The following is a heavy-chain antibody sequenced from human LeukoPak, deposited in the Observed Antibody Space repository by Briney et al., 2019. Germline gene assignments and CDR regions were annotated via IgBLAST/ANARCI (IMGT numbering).Heavy chain of an antibody. CDR2: IYYSGST. V-gene: IGHV4-39*07. J-gene: IGHJ5*02. D-gene: IGHD3-22*01. CDR1: GGSISSSSYY. Sequence: SETLSLTCTVSGGSISSSSYYWGWIRQPPGKGLEWIGSIYYSGSTYYNPSLKSRVTISVDTSKNQFSLKLSSVTAADTAVYYCAKDRYRITMVVVVPTWGQGTPVTVSS. CDR3: AKDRYRITMVVVVPT.